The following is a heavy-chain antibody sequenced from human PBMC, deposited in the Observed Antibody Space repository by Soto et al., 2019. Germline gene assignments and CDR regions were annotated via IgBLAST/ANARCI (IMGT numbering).Heavy chain of an antibody. V-gene: IGHV3-7*01. CDR1: GFPFSSYW. J-gene: IGHJ3*02. D-gene: IGHD4-17*01. CDR2: IKQDGSEK. CDR3: ARGITTVAFDGLDI. Sequence: PGGSLSLSCAASGFPFSSYWMSWVRQAPGKGLEWVANIKQDGSEKYYVDSVKGRFTISRDNAKNSLYLQMNSLRAEDTAVYYCARGITTVAFDGLDIWGQGTMVTVSS.